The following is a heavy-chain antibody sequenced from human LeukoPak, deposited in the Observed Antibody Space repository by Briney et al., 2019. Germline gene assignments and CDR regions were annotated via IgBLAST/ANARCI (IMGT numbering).Heavy chain of an antibody. CDR1: GFTFSSYW. V-gene: IGHV3-74*01. Sequence: GGSLRLSCAASGFTFSSYWMHWVRQAPGKGLVWVSRINTDGSSTSYADSVKGRFTISRDNAKNTLYLQMNSLRAEDTAVYYCARDTNWDDAFDIWGQGTMVTVSS. D-gene: IGHD1-1*01. CDR2: INTDGSST. CDR3: ARDTNWDDAFDI. J-gene: IGHJ3*02.